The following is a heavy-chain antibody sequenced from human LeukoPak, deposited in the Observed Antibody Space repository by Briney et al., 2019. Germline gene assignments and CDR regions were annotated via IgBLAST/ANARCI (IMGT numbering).Heavy chain of an antibody. Sequence: GESLKISCKGSGYSFASYWIGWVRQMPGKGLEWMGIIYPDDSDIRYRPSFQGQVTISADKSITTAYLQWSSLKASDTAIYYCARGARNRNDVFDIWGQGTMVTVSS. CDR2: IYPDDSDI. V-gene: IGHV5-51*01. J-gene: IGHJ3*02. CDR3: ARGARNRNDVFDI. D-gene: IGHD1-14*01. CDR1: GYSFASYW.